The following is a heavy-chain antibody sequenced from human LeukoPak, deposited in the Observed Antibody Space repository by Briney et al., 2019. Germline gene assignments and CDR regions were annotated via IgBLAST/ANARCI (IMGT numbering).Heavy chain of an antibody. Sequence: ASVKVSCKASGYTFTNYGITWMRQAPGQGLEWMGWIDTYNGNTNYAQKLQGRVTITTDTSTSTAYMELRSLRSDDTAVFYCARDLVDGVGAPGAYWGQGALVTVSS. CDR2: IDTYNGNT. J-gene: IGHJ4*02. CDR3: ARDLVDGVGAPGAY. D-gene: IGHD1-26*01. V-gene: IGHV1-18*01. CDR1: GYTFTNYG.